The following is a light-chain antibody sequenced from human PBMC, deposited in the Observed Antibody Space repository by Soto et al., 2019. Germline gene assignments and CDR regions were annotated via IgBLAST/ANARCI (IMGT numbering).Light chain of an antibody. Sequence: DIVWTQSPGTLSLSPGARATLSFRASQSVTNNQLAWFRQKPGQAPRLLIGGVFNRATGIPDRFSGSGSGTDFTLTISRLEPEDFVVFYCYQYGSTPPTFGQGTRLEIK. CDR2: GVF. CDR3: YQYGSTPPT. CDR1: QSVTNNQ. V-gene: IGKV3-20*01. J-gene: IGKJ5*01.